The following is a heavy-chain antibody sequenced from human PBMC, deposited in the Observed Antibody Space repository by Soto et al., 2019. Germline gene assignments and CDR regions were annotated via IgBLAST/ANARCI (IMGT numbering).Heavy chain of an antibody. CDR3: PRGIPHSASLYYYYYYGMDV. CDR1: GGSISSGDYY. J-gene: IGHJ6*02. V-gene: IGHV4-30-4*01. CDR2: IYYSGST. Sequence: SETLSLTCTVSGGSISSGDYYWSWIRQPPGKGLEWIGYIYYSGSTYYNPSLKSRVTISVDTSKNQFSLKLSSVTAADTAVYYCPRGIPHSASLYYYYYYGMDVWGQGTTVTV. D-gene: IGHD2-21*01.